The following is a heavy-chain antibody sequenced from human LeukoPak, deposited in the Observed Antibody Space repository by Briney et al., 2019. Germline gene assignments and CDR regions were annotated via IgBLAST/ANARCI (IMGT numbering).Heavy chain of an antibody. V-gene: IGHV1-69*04. D-gene: IGHD3-9*01. CDR2: IIPILGIA. CDR3: ARAPTVHEILTGPIDY. Sequence: ASVKVSCKASGGTFSSYAISWVRQAPGQGLEWMGRIIPILGIANYAQKFQGRVTITADKSTSTAYMELSSLRSEDTAVYYCARAPTVHEILTGPIDYWGQGTLVTVSS. J-gene: IGHJ4*02. CDR1: GGTFSSYA.